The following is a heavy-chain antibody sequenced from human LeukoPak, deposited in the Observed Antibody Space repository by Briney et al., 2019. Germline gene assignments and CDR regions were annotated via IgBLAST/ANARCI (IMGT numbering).Heavy chain of an antibody. D-gene: IGHD6-19*01. Sequence: IVHPADSDTKYSPSFQGQVTMSADKSINTAYLQWSSLKASDTAMYYCARLNSGTGWFSFDYWGQGILVTVSS. J-gene: IGHJ4*02. CDR3: ARLNSGTGWFSFDY. V-gene: IGHV5-51*01. CDR2: VHPADSDT.